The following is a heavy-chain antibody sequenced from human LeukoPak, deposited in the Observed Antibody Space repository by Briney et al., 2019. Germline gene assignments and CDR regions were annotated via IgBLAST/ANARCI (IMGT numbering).Heavy chain of an antibody. CDR1: GFTFSSYS. Sequence: GGSLRLSCAASGFTFSSYSMNWVRQAPGKGLEWVSSISSSSSYIYYADSVKGRFTISRDNAKNTLYLQMNSLRAEDTAVYFCAKRGVVIRVILVGFHKQAYYFDSWGQGALVTVSS. CDR2: ISSSSSYI. V-gene: IGHV3-21*04. CDR3: AKRGVVIRVILVGFHKQAYYFDS. D-gene: IGHD3-10*01. J-gene: IGHJ4*02.